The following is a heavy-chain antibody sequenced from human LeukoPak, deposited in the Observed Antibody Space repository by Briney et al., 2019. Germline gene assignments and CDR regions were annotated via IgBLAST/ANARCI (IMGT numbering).Heavy chain of an antibody. J-gene: IGHJ4*02. CDR2: FSSSSGTI. CDR1: GFTFSSYS. D-gene: IGHD6-19*01. V-gene: IGHV3-48*02. CDR3: ARDRLAVAGTYYFDY. Sequence: PGGSLRLSCAASGFTFSSYSMNWVRQAPGKGLEGVSYFSSSSGTIYYADSVKGRFTISRDKAKNSLYLQMNSLRDEDTAVYYCARDRLAVAGTYYFDYWGQGTLVTVSS.